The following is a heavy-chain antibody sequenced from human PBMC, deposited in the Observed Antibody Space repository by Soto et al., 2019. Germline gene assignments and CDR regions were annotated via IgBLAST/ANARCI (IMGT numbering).Heavy chain of an antibody. CDR1: CLNFTPAW. D-gene: IGHD2-15*01. Sequence: QVVESGGGLVTPGESISISYAVFCLNFTPAWMHWVRQAPGTGLEWVGRIKSKGSGGTTDYIAPVKGRFTISRDDSKNTVYMQMNSLKSEDTAVYFCSKQRGPWGYSYYGLEVWGQGITVTVTS. CDR3: SKQRGPWGYSYYGLEV. J-gene: IGHJ6*01. V-gene: IGHV3-15*07. CDR2: IKSKGSGGTT.